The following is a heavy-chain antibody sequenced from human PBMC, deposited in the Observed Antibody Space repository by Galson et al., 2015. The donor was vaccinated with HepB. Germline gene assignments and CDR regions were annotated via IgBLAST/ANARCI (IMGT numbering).Heavy chain of an antibody. Sequence: SLRLSCAASGFTFSSYSMNWVRQAPGKGLEWVSSISSSSSYIYYADSVKGRFTISRDNAKNSLYLRMNSLRAEDTAVYYCARDRSGSRGHDYWGQGTLVTVSS. D-gene: IGHD1-26*01. J-gene: IGHJ4*02. CDR1: GFTFSSYS. CDR3: ARDRSGSRGHDY. CDR2: ISSSSSYI. V-gene: IGHV3-21*01.